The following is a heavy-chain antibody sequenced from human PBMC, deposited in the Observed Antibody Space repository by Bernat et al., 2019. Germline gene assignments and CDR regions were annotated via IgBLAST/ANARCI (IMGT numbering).Heavy chain of an antibody. D-gene: IGHD4-17*01. J-gene: IGHJ3*02. Sequence: QVQLQESGPGLVKPSETLSLTCTVSGGSISSYYWSWIRQPPGKGLEWIGYIYYSGSTNYNPSLKSRVTISVDTSKNQFSLKLSSVTAADTAVYYCASPIKDYGDYVYAFDIWGQGTMVTVSS. V-gene: IGHV4-59*08. CDR2: IYYSGST. CDR1: GGSISSYY. CDR3: ASPIKDYGDYVYAFDI.